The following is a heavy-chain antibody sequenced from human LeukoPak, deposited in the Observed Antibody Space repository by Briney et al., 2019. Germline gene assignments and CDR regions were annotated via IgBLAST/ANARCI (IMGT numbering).Heavy chain of an antibody. V-gene: IGHV3-23*01. CDR2: ISGSGGST. Sequence: GGSLRLSCAASGFTFSSYGMSWVRQAPGKGLEWVSAISGSGGSTYYADSVKGRFTISRDNSKNTLYLQMNSLRAEDTAVYYCARGAGWLQRGSLDYWGQGTLVTVSS. CDR1: GFTFSSYG. CDR3: ARGAGWLQRGSLDY. J-gene: IGHJ4*02. D-gene: IGHD5-24*01.